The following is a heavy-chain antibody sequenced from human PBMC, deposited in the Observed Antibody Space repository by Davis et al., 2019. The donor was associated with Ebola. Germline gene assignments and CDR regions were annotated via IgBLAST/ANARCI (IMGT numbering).Heavy chain of an antibody. CDR3: TWYSSSWYGNY. CDR1: GFTFSNAW. D-gene: IGHD6-13*01. CDR2: IKSKTDGGTT. Sequence: PGGSLRLSCAASGFTFSNAWMSWVRQAPGKGLEWVGRIKSKTDGGTTDYAAPVKGRFTISRDDSKNTLYLQMNSLKTEDTAVYYCTWYSSSWYGNYWGQGTLVTVSS. V-gene: IGHV3-15*01. J-gene: IGHJ4*02.